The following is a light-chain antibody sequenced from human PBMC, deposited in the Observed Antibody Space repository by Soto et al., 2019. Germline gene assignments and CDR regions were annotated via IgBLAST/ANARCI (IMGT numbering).Light chain of an antibody. V-gene: IGKV3-20*01. Sequence: ENVLTQSPATLSLSPGERATLSCRASQSVSSYSAWYQHKPGQAPRLLVFGASSRVLGIPDRFSGSGSGTDFTLTISRLEPEDFAVYYCHHYGSSPLTFGQGTRLEIK. CDR3: HHYGSSPLT. J-gene: IGKJ5*01. CDR1: QSVSSY. CDR2: GAS.